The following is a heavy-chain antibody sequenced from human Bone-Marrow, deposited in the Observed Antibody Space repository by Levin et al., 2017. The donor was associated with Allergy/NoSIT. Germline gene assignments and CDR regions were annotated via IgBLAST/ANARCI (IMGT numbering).Heavy chain of an antibody. Sequence: TGGSLRLSCAVSGFTFSRYGMTWVRQAPGKGLEWLSVISGSGDSTYYVDSVKGRFTISRDNSKNTLYLQLNSLRAEDTAVYYCAKADIGVVAADPPTADYMDVWGKGTTVIVSS. J-gene: IGHJ6*03. D-gene: IGHD2-21*02. V-gene: IGHV3-23*01. CDR2: ISGSGDST. CDR3: AKADIGVVAADPPTADYMDV. CDR1: GFTFSRYG.